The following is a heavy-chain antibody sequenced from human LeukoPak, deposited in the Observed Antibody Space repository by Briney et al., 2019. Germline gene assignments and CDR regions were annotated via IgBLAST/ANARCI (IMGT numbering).Heavy chain of an antibody. CDR1: GFTFSSCS. CDR3: ARANRGSRIQLWSTNYYYYGMDV. Sequence: GGSLRLSCVASGFTFSSCSMNWVRQAPGKGLEWVSSISSSSSYIYYADSLQGRFTISRENAKNSLYLQMNSLRAGDTAVYFCARANRGSRIQLWSTNYYYYGMDVWGQGTTVTVSS. V-gene: IGHV3-21*01. D-gene: IGHD5-18*01. CDR2: ISSSSSYI. J-gene: IGHJ6*02.